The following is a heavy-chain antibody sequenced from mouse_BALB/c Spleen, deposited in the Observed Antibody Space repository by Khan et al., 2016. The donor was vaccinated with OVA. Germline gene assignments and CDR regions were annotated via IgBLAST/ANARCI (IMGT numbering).Heavy chain of an antibody. J-gene: IGHJ4*01. CDR3: ARSPTIMYAMDY. Sequence: QIQLVQSGPELKKPGETVRISCKASGYTFTTVGMQWVQKMPGEGLKWIGWINTHSGVPKYAEDFKGRFAFSLETSASTAYLQISNLRNEDTATYFCARSPTIMYAMDYWGQGTSVTVSA. V-gene: IGHV9-4*02. D-gene: IGHD2-10*01. CDR2: INTHSGVP. CDR1: GYTFTTVG.